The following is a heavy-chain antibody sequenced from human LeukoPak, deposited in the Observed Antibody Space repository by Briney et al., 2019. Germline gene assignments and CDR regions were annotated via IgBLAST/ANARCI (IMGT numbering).Heavy chain of an antibody. V-gene: IGHV1-2*02. J-gene: IGHJ4*02. CDR2: INPNSGGT. Sequence: ASVKVSCKASGYTFTGYYMHWVRQAPGQGLEWMGWINPNSGGTNYAQKFQGRVTMTRDTSISTAYMELSRLRSDDTTVYYCARDKDTAMVDVTWGQGTLVTVSS. CDR1: GYTFTGYY. D-gene: IGHD5-18*01. CDR3: ARDKDTAMVDVT.